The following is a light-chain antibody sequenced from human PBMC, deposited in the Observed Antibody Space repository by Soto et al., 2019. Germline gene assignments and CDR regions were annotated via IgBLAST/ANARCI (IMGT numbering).Light chain of an antibody. Sequence: IVLTQSPATLSLSPGERAALSCRASQSVSTSLAWYQHKPGQAPRLITYDASKRAPGIPARFSGSGSGTDFTLTISSLEPEDFAVYYCQVRDVWPTFGQGTKVDIK. CDR3: QVRDVWPT. CDR1: QSVSTS. V-gene: IGKV3-11*01. J-gene: IGKJ1*01. CDR2: DAS.